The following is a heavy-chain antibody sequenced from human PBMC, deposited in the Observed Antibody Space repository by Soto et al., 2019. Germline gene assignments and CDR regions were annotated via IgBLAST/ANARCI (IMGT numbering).Heavy chain of an antibody. CDR1: GGSFSGYY. CDR3: ARGSYDFWSGYYYYYYGMDV. V-gene: IGHV4-34*01. J-gene: IGHJ6*01. CDR2: INHSGST. Sequence: SETLSLTCAVSGGSFSGYYWSWIRQPPGKGLEWIGEINHSGSTNYNPSLKSRVTISVDTSKNQFSLKLSSVTAADTAVYYCARGSYDFWSGYYYYYYGMDVWGQGTTVT. D-gene: IGHD3-3*01.